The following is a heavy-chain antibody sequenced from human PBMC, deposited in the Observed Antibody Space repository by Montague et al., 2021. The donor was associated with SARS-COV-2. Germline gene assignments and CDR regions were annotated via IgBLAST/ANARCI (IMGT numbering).Heavy chain of an antibody. V-gene: IGHV4-59*12. J-gene: IGHJ6*02. CDR3: ARDLAGYYGSGSYGGMDV. D-gene: IGHD3-10*01. Sequence: SETLSLTCTVSGGSISSYYWSWIRQPPGKGLEWIGGIYYSGSTYYNPSLKSRVTISVDTSKNQFSLKLSSVTAADTAVYYCARDLAGYYGSGSYGGMDVWGQGTTVTVSS. CDR1: GGSISSYY. CDR2: IYYSGST.